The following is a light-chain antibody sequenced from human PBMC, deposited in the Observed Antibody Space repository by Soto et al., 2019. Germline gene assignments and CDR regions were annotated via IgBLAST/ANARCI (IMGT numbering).Light chain of an antibody. CDR3: QQYGSSPLT. J-gene: IGKJ4*01. CDR1: QSVASNY. V-gene: IGKV3-20*01. Sequence: EIVVTQSPGTLSLSPGERATLSCRASQSVASNYLAWYQQKPGQAPRLLIYGASIRATGLPDRFSGSGSGTDFTLTISRLEPEDFAVYYCQQYGSSPLTFGGGTKVEIK. CDR2: GAS.